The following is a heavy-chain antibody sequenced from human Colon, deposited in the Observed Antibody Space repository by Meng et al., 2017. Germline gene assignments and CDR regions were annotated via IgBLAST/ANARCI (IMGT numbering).Heavy chain of an antibody. V-gene: IGHV3-9*01. CDR3: AKDTLAVAGPFDY. CDR2: ISWNSDSV. J-gene: IGHJ4*02. CDR1: GFTFDDYA. D-gene: IGHD6-19*01. Sequence: SLKISCAASGFTFDDYAMHWVRQAPRKGLEWVAGISWNSDSVNYADSVKGRFTISRDNAKNSLYLQLNSLTTEDTALYYCAKDTLAVAGPFDYWGQGTLVTVSS.